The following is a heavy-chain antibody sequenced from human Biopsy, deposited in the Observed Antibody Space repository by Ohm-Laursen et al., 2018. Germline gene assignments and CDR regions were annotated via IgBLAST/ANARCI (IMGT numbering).Heavy chain of an antibody. D-gene: IGHD2-21*01. CDR2: IRDSGDSA. CDR3: TNHYCGGITCLMNF. Sequence: SLRLSCAASGFTSSSHAMAWVRQAPGKGLEWVSGIRDSGDSAYYADSVEGRFTISRDNSRNTLYLQMNSLRAEDTAVYFCTNHYCGGITCLMNFWGQGTLVTVSS. J-gene: IGHJ4*02. CDR1: GFTSSSHA. V-gene: IGHV3-23*01.